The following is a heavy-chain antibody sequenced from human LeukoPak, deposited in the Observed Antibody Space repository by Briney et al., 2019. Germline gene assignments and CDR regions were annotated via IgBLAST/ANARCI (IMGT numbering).Heavy chain of an antibody. CDR2: IRYDGSNK. J-gene: IGHJ4*02. V-gene: IGHV3-30*02. CDR3: AKVDTAMVTRYYFDY. Sequence: GGSLRLSCAASGFTLSIYAIHWVRQAPGKGLEWVAFIRYDGSNKYYADSVKGRFTISRDNSKNTLYLQMNSLRAEDTAVYYCAKVDTAMVTRYYFDYWGQGTLVTVSS. D-gene: IGHD5-18*01. CDR1: GFTLSIYA.